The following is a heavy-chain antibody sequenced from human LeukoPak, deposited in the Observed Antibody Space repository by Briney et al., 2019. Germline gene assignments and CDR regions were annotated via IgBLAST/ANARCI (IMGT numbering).Heavy chain of an antibody. CDR1: EYTFTEYA. CDR3: TRGRWSATTASYYLDF. D-gene: IGHD2-15*01. Sequence: ASVKVSCKASEYTFTEYAVNWVRQAPGQRLEWMGWINAGNGNTKYAQKFQSRLTITRDTSASTAYMELSSLTFEDTAVYYCTRGRWSATTASYYLDFWGQGTLVTVSS. J-gene: IGHJ4*02. V-gene: IGHV1-3*01. CDR2: INAGNGNT.